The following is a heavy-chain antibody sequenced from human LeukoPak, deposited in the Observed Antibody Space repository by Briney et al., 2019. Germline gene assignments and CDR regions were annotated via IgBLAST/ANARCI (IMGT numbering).Heavy chain of an antibody. V-gene: IGHV3-30*03. Sequence: GGSLRLSCAASGFTFSSYGMHWVRQAPGKGLEWVTVISYDGSERYYADFVKGRFTISRDNSRNTLYLQMDSLRVEDTAVYYCARDGRWINYYDGSSPVWGQGTLVTVSS. D-gene: IGHD3-22*01. CDR2: ISYDGSER. CDR1: GFTFSSYG. J-gene: IGHJ4*02. CDR3: ARDGRWINYYDGSSPV.